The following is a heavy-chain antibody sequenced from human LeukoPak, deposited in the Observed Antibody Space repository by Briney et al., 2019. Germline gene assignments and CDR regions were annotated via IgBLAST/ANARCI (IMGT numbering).Heavy chain of an antibody. CDR2: IIPIFGTA. V-gene: IGHV1-69*06. CDR3: ARVYSSGTRYYFDY. J-gene: IGHJ4*02. CDR1: GYTFTSYD. D-gene: IGHD6-19*01. Sequence: SVKVSCKASGYTFTSYDINWVRQATGQGLEWMGGIIPIFGTANYAQKFQGRVTITADKSTSTAYMELSSLRSEDTAVYYCARVYSSGTRYYFDYWGQGTLVTVSS.